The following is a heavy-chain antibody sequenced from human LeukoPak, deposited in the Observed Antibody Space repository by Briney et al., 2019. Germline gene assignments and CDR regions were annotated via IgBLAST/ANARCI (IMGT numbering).Heavy chain of an antibody. CDR1: GYTLTELS. CDR2: SDPEDGET. J-gene: IGHJ4*02. Sequence: ASVKVSCKVSGYTLTELSMHWVRQAPGKGLEWMGGSDPEDGETIYAQKFQGRVTMTENTSTDTAYMELRSLRSEDTAVYYCAADIIVATDPPFDYWGQGTLVTVSS. D-gene: IGHD5-12*01. V-gene: IGHV1-24*01. CDR3: AADIIVATDPPFDY.